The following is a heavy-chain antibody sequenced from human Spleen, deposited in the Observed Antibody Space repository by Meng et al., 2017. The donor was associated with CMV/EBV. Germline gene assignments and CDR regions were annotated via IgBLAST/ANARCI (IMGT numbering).Heavy chain of an antibody. J-gene: IGHJ4*02. V-gene: IGHV3-30*04. CDR1: GFTFTNYA. CDR2: ISYDGTNK. D-gene: IGHD5-12*01. Sequence: GGSLRLSCAASGFTFTNYAIHWVRQAPGKGLEWVAFISYDGTNKYYADSVRGRFTISRDNSKNTVYLQMNSLRPEDTAVYYCARVDNGYDLPFDYWGQGTLVTVSS. CDR3: ARVDNGYDLPFDY.